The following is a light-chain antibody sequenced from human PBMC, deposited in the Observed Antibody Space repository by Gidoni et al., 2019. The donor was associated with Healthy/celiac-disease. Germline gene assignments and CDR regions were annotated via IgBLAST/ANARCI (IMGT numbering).Light chain of an antibody. J-gene: IGLJ1*01. CDR3: SSYTSSSTL. V-gene: IGLV2-14*01. CDR2: EVS. Sequence: QSALTQPASVSGSPGQSITISCTGTSSDVGGYNYVSWYQQQPGKAPKLMIYEVSNRPSGVSNRFSGSKSGNTASLTISGLQAEDEADYYCSSYTSSSTLFGTGTKVTVL. CDR1: SSDVGGYNY.